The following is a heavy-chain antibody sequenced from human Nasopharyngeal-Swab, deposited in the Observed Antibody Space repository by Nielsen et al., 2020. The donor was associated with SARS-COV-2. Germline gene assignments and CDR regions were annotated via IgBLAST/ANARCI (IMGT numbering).Heavy chain of an antibody. CDR2: IKSKTDGGTT. V-gene: IGHV3-15*01. J-gene: IGHJ6*02. Sequence: VRQMLGKGLEGVGRIKSKTDGGTTDYAAPVKGRFTISRDDSKNTLYLQMNSLKTEDTAVYYCTTDVDSSSWHYYYYGMDVWGQGTTVTVSS. CDR3: TTDVDSSSWHYYYYGMDV. D-gene: IGHD6-13*01.